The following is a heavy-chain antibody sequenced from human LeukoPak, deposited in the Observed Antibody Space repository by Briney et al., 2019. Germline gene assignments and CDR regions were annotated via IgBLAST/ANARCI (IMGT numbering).Heavy chain of an antibody. CDR1: GYTFTSYG. Sequence: ASVKVSCKASGYTFTSYGISWVRQAPGQGLEWMGWISAYNGNTNYAQKLQGRVTMTTDTSTSTAYIELRSLRSDETAVYYCARVMITFGGVIVLPFDYWGQGTLVTVSS. D-gene: IGHD3-16*02. V-gene: IGHV1-18*01. J-gene: IGHJ4*02. CDR3: ARVMITFGGVIVLPFDY. CDR2: ISAYNGNT.